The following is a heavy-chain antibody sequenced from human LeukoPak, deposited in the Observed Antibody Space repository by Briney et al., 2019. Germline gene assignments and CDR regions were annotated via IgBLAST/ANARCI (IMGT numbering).Heavy chain of an antibody. CDR3: ARDNTYMFDY. CDR2: INTDGRTT. V-gene: IGHV3-74*01. CDR1: GFSFSSYW. J-gene: IGHJ4*02. D-gene: IGHD2-2*02. Sequence: GGSLRLSCAASGFSFSSYWMNWVRQAPGKELVWVAHINTDGRTTTYADSVKGRLTVARDNAKNTLYLEMNRLRAEDTAVYYCARDNTYMFDYWGQGTQVTVSS.